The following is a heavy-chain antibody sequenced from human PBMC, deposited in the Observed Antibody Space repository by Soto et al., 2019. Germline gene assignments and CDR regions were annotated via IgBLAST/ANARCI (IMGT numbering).Heavy chain of an antibody. CDR3: ARDGYCSGGSCYDVYYYYGMDV. CDR2: ISAYNGNT. V-gene: IGHV1-18*01. J-gene: IGHJ6*02. Sequence: QVQLVQSGAEVKKPGASVKVSCKASGYTFTSYGISWVRQAPGQGLEWMGWISAYNGNTNYAQKLQGRVTMPTDTSTGTAYRELRSLRSDDPAVYYCARDGYCSGGSCYDVYYYYGMDVWGQGTTVTVSS. CDR1: GYTFTSYG. D-gene: IGHD2-15*01.